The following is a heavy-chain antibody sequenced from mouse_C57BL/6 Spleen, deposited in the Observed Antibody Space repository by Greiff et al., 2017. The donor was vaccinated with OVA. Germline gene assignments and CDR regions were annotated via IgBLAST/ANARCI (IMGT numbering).Heavy chain of an antibody. CDR1: GYTFTSYW. CDR3: ARRGYDGYYVGYFDV. CDR2: IYPGSGST. J-gene: IGHJ1*03. Sequence: QVQLQQPGAELVKPGASVKMSCKASGYTFTSYWITWVKQRPGQGLEWIGDIYPGSGSTNYNEKFKSKATLTVDTSSSTAYMQLSSLTSEDSAVYYCARRGYDGYYVGYFDVWGTGTTVTVSS. V-gene: IGHV1-55*01. D-gene: IGHD2-3*01.